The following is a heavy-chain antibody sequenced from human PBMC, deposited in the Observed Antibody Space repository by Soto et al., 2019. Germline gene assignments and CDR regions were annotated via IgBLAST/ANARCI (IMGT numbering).Heavy chain of an antibody. V-gene: IGHV4-31*03. Sequence: SENLSLTCTVSGCSISSGGYYWSWICQPPGKVLEWIGYIYYSGSTYYNPSLKSRVTISVDTSKNQFSLKLSSVTAADTAVYYCARADYYGSGSYYTDYYYGMDVWGQGTTVT. CDR3: ARADYYGSGSYYTDYYYGMDV. J-gene: IGHJ6*02. D-gene: IGHD3-10*01. CDR2: IYYSGST. CDR1: GCSISSGGYY.